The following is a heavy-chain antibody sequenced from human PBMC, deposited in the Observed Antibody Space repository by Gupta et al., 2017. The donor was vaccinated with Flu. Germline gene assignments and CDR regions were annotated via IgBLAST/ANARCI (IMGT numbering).Heavy chain of an antibody. Sequence: QVQLVESGGGVVQSGRSLRLSCAASGFIFSDYGIPWVRQAPGKGLEWVAVISYDGSYKYYGDSVKGRFTISRDNSKNTLYLQMNSLRPDDTAVYYCARDQREYCSGGDCYPQILDFWGQGSLVTVSP. D-gene: IGHD2-15*01. J-gene: IGHJ4*02. CDR1: GFIFSDYG. V-gene: IGHV3-30*03. CDR3: ARDQREYCSGGDCYPQILDF. CDR2: ISYDGSYK.